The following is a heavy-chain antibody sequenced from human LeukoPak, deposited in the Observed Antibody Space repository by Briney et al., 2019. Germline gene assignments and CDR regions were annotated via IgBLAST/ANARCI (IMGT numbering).Heavy chain of an antibody. V-gene: IGHV3-21*01. J-gene: IGHJ4*02. CDR3: ARDLPDSSSCDY. D-gene: IGHD6-13*01. Sequence: TGGSLRLSCAASGFTFSSFSMNWVRQAPGKGLEWVSSVSSGGDYKHYADSVKGRFTISRDNAKNSLYLQMNSLRAEDTAVYYCARDLPDSSSCDYWGLGTLVTVSS. CDR1: GFTFSSFS. CDR2: VSSGGDYK.